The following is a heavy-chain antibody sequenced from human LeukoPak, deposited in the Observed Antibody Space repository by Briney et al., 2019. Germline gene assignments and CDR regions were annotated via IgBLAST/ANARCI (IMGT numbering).Heavy chain of an antibody. J-gene: IGHJ4*02. D-gene: IGHD3-10*01. CDR1: GYTFTGYY. CDR3: ARDMVRGVIEVY. Sequence: ASVXVSCKASGYTFTGYYMHWVRQAPGQGXXWMGWINPNSGGTNYXQKFQGRVTMTRDTSISTAYLELSSLRSDDTAVYYCARDMVRGVIEVYWGQGTLVTVSS. CDR2: INPNSGGT. V-gene: IGHV1-2*02.